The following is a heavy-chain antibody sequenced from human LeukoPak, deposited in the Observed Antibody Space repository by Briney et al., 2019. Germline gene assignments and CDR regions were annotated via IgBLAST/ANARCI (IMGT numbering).Heavy chain of an antibody. CDR2: IIPIFGTA. J-gene: IGHJ6*03. Sequence: SVKVSCKASGGTFSSYAISWVRQAPGQGLEGMGRIIPIFGTANYAQKFQGRVTITTDESTSTAYMELSSLRSEDTAVYYCARVAHAAAGTFYYYYYMDVWGKGTTVTVSS. CDR3: ARVAHAAAGTFYYYYYMDV. V-gene: IGHV1-69*05. CDR1: GGTFSSYA. D-gene: IGHD6-13*01.